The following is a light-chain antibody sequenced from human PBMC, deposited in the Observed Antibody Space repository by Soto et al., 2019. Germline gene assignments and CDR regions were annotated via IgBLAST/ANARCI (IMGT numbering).Light chain of an antibody. J-gene: IGLJ2*01. Sequence: QSALTQSPSASGIRGQSVTISCSGTGSDVGAYNYLSWYQHHPGKAPKLIIYEVIKRPSGVPDRFSGSKSGTTASLTVSGLQTEDEDVYYCGSFVGGTTLIFGGGTKLTVL. V-gene: IGLV2-8*01. CDR1: GSDVGAYNY. CDR3: GSFVGGTTLI. CDR2: EVI.